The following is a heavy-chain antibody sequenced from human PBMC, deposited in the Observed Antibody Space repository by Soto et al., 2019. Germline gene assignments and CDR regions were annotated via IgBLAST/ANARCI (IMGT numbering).Heavy chain of an antibody. CDR3: ARAGGSGKYYYYGMAV. Sequence: GASVKVSCKASGYTFTGYYMHWVRQAPGQGLEWMGWINPNSGGTNYAQKFQGWVTMTRDTSISTAYMELSRLRSDDTAVYYCARAGGSGKYYYYGMAVWGQGTTVTVSS. V-gene: IGHV1-2*04. CDR2: INPNSGGT. CDR1: GYTFTGYY. J-gene: IGHJ6*02. D-gene: IGHD3-10*01.